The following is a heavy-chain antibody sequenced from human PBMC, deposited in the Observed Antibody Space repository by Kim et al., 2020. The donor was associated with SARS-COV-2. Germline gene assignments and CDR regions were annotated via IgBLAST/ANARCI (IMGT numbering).Heavy chain of an antibody. D-gene: IGHD3-3*01. Sequence: SETLSLTCTVSGGSISSGGYYWSWIRQHPGKGLEWIGYIYYSGSTYYNPSLKSRMTISVDTSKNQFSLKLSSVTAADTAVYYCARAETIFGVVIGCFDYWGQGTLVTVSS. V-gene: IGHV4-31*03. CDR3: ARAETIFGVVIGCFDY. J-gene: IGHJ4*02. CDR2: IYYSGST. CDR1: GGSISSGGYY.